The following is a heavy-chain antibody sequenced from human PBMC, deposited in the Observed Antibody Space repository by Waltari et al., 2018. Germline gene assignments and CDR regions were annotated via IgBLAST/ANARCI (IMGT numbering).Heavy chain of an antibody. CDR3: ATTRDYGGNSYYYYYYMDV. Sequence: EVQLVQSGAEVKKPGATVKISCKVSGYTFTDYYMHWVQQAPGKGLEWMGLVDPEDGETIYAEKFQGRVTITADTSTDTAYMELSSLRSEDTAVYYCATTRDYGGNSYYYYYYMDVWGKGTTVTISS. CDR1: GYTFTDYY. D-gene: IGHD4-17*01. V-gene: IGHV1-69-2*01. CDR2: VDPEDGET. J-gene: IGHJ6*03.